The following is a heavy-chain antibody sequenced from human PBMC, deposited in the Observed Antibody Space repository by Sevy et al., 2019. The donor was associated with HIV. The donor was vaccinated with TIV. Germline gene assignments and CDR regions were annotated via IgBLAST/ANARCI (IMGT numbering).Heavy chain of an antibody. D-gene: IGHD3-22*01. J-gene: IGHJ3*02. CDR3: AGGRYDSSGSFDDFDI. Sequence: GGSLRLSCAASGFTFSSYALNWVRQAPGKGLEWVSTIYGSRGVTYYADYVKGRFTISRDNSKNTLYLQMNSLRTEDTAVYFCAGGRYDSSGSFDDFDIWGQGTMVTVSS. V-gene: IGHV3-23*01. CDR1: GFTFSSYA. CDR2: IYGSRGVT.